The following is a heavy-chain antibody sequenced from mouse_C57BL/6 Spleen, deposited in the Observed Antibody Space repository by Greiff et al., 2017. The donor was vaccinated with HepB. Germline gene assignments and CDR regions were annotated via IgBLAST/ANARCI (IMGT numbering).Heavy chain of an antibody. V-gene: IGHV1-19*01. CDR1: GYTFTDYY. D-gene: IGHD1-1*01. Sequence: VQLQQSGPVLVKPGASVKMSCKASGYTFTDYYMNWVKQSHGKSLEWIGVINPYNGGTSYNQKFKGKATLTVDKSSSTAYMELNSLTSEDSAVYYCARAPRYYGSSDWYFDVWGTGTTVTVSS. CDR3: ARAPRYYGSSDWYFDV. CDR2: INPYNGGT. J-gene: IGHJ1*03.